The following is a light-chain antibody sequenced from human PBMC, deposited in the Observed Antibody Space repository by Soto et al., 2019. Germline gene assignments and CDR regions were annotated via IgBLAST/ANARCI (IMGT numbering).Light chain of an antibody. CDR3: QSYDSSLSGSV. Sequence: QSVLTQPPSVSGAPGQRVTISCTGSSSNIGAGYDVHWYQQLPGTAPKRLIYGNSNRPSGVPDRFSGSKSGTSASLAITGLQAEDEADYYCQSYDSSLSGSVFGGGTKLT. CDR2: GNS. J-gene: IGLJ2*01. CDR1: SSNIGAGYD. V-gene: IGLV1-40*01.